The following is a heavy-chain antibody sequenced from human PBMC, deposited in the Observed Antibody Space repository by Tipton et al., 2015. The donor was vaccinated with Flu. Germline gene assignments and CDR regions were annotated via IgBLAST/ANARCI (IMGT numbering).Heavy chain of an antibody. CDR3: ARRDCAGGICYSRVYDAFDI. D-gene: IGHD2-8*02. J-gene: IGHJ3*02. CDR1: GGSISSSSHY. V-gene: IGHV4-39*07. Sequence: LRLSCTVSGGSISSSSHYWGWIRQPPGRGLEWIGSIYHSGSTYYNPSLKSRVTISVDTSKNQFSLKLGSVTAGDTAVYYCARRDCAGGICYSRVYDAFDIWGQGTLVTVSS. CDR2: IYHSGST.